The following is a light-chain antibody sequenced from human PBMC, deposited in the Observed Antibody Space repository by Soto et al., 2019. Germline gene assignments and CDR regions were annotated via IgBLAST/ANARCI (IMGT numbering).Light chain of an antibody. CDR1: SSDVCNYKY. J-gene: IGLJ1*01. CDR3: FSYTSSGTYV. Sequence: QSALTQPASVSGSPGQSITISCTGTSSDVCNYKYVSWYQQHPGKAPKLMIYEVSNRPSGVSNRFSGSKSGNTASLTISGLQDEDETDYYCFSYTSSGTYVFGTGTKVTVL. V-gene: IGLV2-14*01. CDR2: EVS.